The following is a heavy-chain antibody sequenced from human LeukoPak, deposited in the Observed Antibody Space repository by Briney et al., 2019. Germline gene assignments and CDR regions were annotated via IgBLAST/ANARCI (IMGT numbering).Heavy chain of an antibody. Sequence: SETLSLTCTVSGGSISSSSYYWGWIRQPPGKGLEWIGSICYSGSTYYNPSLKSRVTISVDTSKNQFSLKLNSVTAADTAVYYCGRIAAAAIADYWGQGILVTVSS. J-gene: IGHJ4*02. CDR3: GRIAAAAIADY. CDR2: ICYSGST. D-gene: IGHD6-13*01. CDR1: GGSISSSSYY. V-gene: IGHV4-39*01.